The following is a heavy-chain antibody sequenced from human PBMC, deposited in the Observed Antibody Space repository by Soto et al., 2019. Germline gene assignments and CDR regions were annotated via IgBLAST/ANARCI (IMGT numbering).Heavy chain of an antibody. D-gene: IGHD6-13*01. CDR1: GYTFTSYY. J-gene: IGHJ6*02. Sequence: ASVKVSCKASGYTFTSYYMHWVRQAPGQGLEWMGIINPSGGSTSYAQKFQGRVTMTRDTSTSTVYMELSSLRSEDTAVYYCATRIAAAGTDYYYGMDVWVQGTTVTVSS. CDR3: ATRIAAAGTDYYYGMDV. CDR2: INPSGGST. V-gene: IGHV1-46*01.